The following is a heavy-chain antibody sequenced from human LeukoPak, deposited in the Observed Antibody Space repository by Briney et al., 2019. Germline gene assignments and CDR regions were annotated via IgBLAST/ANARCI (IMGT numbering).Heavy chain of an antibody. CDR1: GFTFSSYA. V-gene: IGHV3-23*01. Sequence: RGGSLRLSCAASGFTFSSYAMSWVRQAPGKGLEWVSAISGSGGSTYYADSVKGRFTISRDNSKNTLYLQMNSLRAEDTAVYYCARDMKDYYDSSGYFYNYYMDVWGKGTTVTVSS. CDR3: ARDMKDYYDSSGYFYNYYMDV. D-gene: IGHD3-22*01. CDR2: ISGSGGST. J-gene: IGHJ6*03.